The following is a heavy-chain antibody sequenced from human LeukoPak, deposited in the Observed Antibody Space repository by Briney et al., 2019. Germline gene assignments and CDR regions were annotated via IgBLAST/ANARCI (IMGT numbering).Heavy chain of an antibody. J-gene: IGHJ6*04. CDR3: AGIPVFGVVLHQEPV. CDR1: GYTFTSYA. V-gene: IGHV1-69*10. CDR2: FIPILGTA. D-gene: IGHD3-3*01. Sequence: SVKVSCKASGYTFTSYAMNWVRQAPGQGLEWMGVFIPILGTANSTQKFQGRVTITADISTNTVYMELSSLRSEDTAVYFCAGIPVFGVVLHQEPVWGKGTTVTVSS.